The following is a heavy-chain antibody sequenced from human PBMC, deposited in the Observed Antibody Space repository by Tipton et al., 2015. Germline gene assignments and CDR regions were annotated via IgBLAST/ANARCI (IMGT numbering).Heavy chain of an antibody. Sequence: QLVQSGAEVKKPGESLRISCQGSGYVFTSYWVSWVRQVPGKGLEWMGRLDPSGTYTNYSPTFRGHVSISAEKSVSTAYLHWSSLKASDTAMYYCARQLFDGTGSPFDYWGQGTLVTVSS. CDR1: GYVFTSYW. V-gene: IGHV5-10-1*01. D-gene: IGHD2-21*01. CDR2: LDPSGTYT. J-gene: IGHJ4*02. CDR3: ARQLFDGTGSPFDY.